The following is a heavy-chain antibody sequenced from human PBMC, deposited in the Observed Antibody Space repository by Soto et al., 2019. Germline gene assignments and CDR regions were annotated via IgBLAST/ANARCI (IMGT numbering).Heavy chain of an antibody. V-gene: IGHV3-21*01. D-gene: IGHD1-26*01. CDR2: ISSSSYI. Sequence: GGSLRLSCAASGFTFSSYSMNWVRQAPGKGLEWVSSISSSSYIYYADSVKGRFTISRDNAKNSLYLQMNSLRAEDTAVYYCAREGSGSSFDYWGQGTLVTVSS. CDR3: AREGSGSSFDY. J-gene: IGHJ4*02. CDR1: GFTFSSYS.